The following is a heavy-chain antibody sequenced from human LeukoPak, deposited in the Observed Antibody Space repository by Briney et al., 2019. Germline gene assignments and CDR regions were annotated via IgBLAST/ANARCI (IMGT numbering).Heavy chain of an antibody. CDR1: GFTFDDYA. D-gene: IGHD1-26*01. V-gene: IGHV3-9*01. CDR3: AKDIRWELRAFGFDY. Sequence: QAGRSLRLSCAASGFTFDDYAMHWVRQAPGKGLEWVSGISWNSGSIGYADSVKGRFTISRDNAKNSLYLQMNSLRAEDTALYYCAKDIRWELRAFGFDYWGQGTLVTVSS. J-gene: IGHJ4*02. CDR2: ISWNSGSI.